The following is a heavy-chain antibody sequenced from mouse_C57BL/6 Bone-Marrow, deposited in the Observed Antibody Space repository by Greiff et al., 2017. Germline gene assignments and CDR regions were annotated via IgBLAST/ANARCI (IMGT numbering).Heavy chain of an antibody. CDR3: ARNWGDGYYAMDY. Sequence: VQRVESGPGLVAPSQSLSITCTVSGFSLTSYAISWVRQPPGKGLEWLGVIWTGGGTNYNSALKSRLSISKDNSKSQVFLKMNSLQTDDTARYYCARNWGDGYYAMDYWGQGTSVTVSS. J-gene: IGHJ4*01. CDR2: IWTGGGT. D-gene: IGHD2-3*01. CDR1: GFSLTSYA. V-gene: IGHV2-9-1*01.